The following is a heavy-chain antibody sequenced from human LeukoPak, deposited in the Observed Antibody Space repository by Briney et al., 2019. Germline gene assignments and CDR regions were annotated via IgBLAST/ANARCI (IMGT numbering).Heavy chain of an antibody. CDR2: ISAYNGNT. D-gene: IGHD3-10*01. Sequence: ASVKVSCKASGYTFTGYGISWVRQAPGQGLEWMGWISAYNGNTNYAQKFQGRVTMTTETSTRTAYMEQRSLRSDDAAVYYCARIDLAYGSGTYYSSYFEYWGQGTLVTVSS. CDR1: GYTFTGYG. V-gene: IGHV1-18*01. J-gene: IGHJ4*02. CDR3: ARIDLAYGSGTYYSSYFEY.